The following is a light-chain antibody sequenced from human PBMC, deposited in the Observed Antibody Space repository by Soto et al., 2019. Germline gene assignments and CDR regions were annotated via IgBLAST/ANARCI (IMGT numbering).Light chain of an antibody. J-gene: IGKJ1*01. CDR3: QHYNSYSEA. CDR1: QTISSW. V-gene: IGKV1-5*03. Sequence: DTQMTQYPSNLSGSGEERVTITCRASQTISSWLAWYQQKPGKAPKLLIYKASTLKSGVPSRFSGSGSGTEFTLTISSLQPDDFATYYCQHYNSYSEAFGQGTKVDIK. CDR2: KAS.